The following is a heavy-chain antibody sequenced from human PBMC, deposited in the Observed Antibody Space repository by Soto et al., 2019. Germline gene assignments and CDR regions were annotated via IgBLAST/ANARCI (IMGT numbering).Heavy chain of an antibody. Sequence: LRLSCAASGFAFSDPYMSWIRQAPGKGLEWISYISSSGSTIYYADSVKGRFTISRDNAKKSLYLQMDSLTADDTAVYYCARGGASVTTPFDYWGQGTQVTVSS. V-gene: IGHV3-11*01. D-gene: IGHD4-17*01. CDR3: ARGGASVTTPFDY. CDR2: ISSSGSTI. CDR1: GFAFSDPY. J-gene: IGHJ4*02.